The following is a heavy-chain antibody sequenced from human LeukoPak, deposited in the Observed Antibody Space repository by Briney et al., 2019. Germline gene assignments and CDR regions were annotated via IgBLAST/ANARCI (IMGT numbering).Heavy chain of an antibody. V-gene: IGHV3-66*01. CDR3: ARAVDIVATTPFDL. J-gene: IGHJ3*01. CDR2: LYTGGTT. D-gene: IGHD5-12*01. Sequence: GGSLRLSCATSGFTFDKYFIHWVRQAPGKGLEWVSVLYTGGTTYYADSVKGRFTVSRDNSKNTVYLDMDSLRAEDTAVYYCARAVDIVATTPFDLWGQGTMVTVSS. CDR1: GFTFDKYF.